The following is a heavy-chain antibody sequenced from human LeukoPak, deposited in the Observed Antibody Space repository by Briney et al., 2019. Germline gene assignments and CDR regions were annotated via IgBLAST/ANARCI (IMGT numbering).Heavy chain of an antibody. J-gene: IGHJ2*01. CDR1: GGSISSSPYY. V-gene: IGHV4-39*07. CDR2: IYYSGTT. Sequence: PSETLSLTCTVSGGSISSSPYYWGWIRQPPGTGLEWIGSIYYSGTTHYNPSLESRVTMSVDTSKNQFSLKLSSVTAADTAVYYCARVSSSWYQDWYFDLWGRGTLVTVSS. CDR3: ARVSSSWYQDWYFDL. D-gene: IGHD6-13*01.